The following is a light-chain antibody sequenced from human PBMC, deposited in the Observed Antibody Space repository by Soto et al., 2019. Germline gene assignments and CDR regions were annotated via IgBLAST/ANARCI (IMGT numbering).Light chain of an antibody. CDR1: QSISSW. Sequence: DIQMTQSPSTLSASVGDRVTIICRASQSISSWLAWYQQKPGKAPKLLISKASNLDSGVPSRFSGSGSGTEFNFTISSLQPEDFATYYCQQYNSFIWTFGRGTKVDIK. CDR2: KAS. V-gene: IGKV1-5*03. J-gene: IGKJ1*01. CDR3: QQYNSFIWT.